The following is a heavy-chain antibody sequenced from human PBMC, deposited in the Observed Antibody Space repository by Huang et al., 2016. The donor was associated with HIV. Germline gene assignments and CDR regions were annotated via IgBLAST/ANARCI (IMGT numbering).Heavy chain of an antibody. CDR1: GGSFNDYF. CDR3: ARPHMNLTPSDSSWSFFDS. CDR2: IDHRGRS. Sequence: QVRLHQWGAGLLKPSETLSLKCAVYGGSFNDYFWTWIRHSPGRGLELIGEIDHRGRSTHNPALRSRVSLSIDTSKSQFYLNLTSVTAADTGVYYCARPHMNLTPSDSSWSFFDSWGQGSMVIVSS. V-gene: IGHV4-34*01. J-gene: IGHJ4*02. D-gene: IGHD3-3*01.